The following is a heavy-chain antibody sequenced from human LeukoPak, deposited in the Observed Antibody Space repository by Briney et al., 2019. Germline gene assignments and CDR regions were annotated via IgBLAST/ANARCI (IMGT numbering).Heavy chain of an antibody. J-gene: IGHJ5*02. CDR2: IYTSGST. Sequence: SETLSLTCTVSGGSISRGSYYWSWIRQPAGKGLEWVGRIYTSGSTNYNPSLKSRVTISVDTSKNQFSLKLSSVPAANTAVYYCAREGAAVVNDWFDPWGQGNLVTASS. V-gene: IGHV4-61*02. CDR1: GGSISRGSYY. D-gene: IGHD4-23*01. CDR3: AREGAAVVNDWFDP.